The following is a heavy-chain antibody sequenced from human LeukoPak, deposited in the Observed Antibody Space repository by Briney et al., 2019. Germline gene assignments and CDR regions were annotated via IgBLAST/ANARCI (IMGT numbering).Heavy chain of an antibody. CDR3: ARDYSAATLYYFDY. D-gene: IGHD2-15*01. CDR1: GYTFTSYD. CDR2: MNPNSGDT. V-gene: IGHV1-8*01. J-gene: IGHJ4*02. Sequence: ASVKVSCKASGYTFTSYDINWLRQATGQGLEWMGWMNPNSGDTGYAQKFQGRVTMTRNTSMSTAYMELSSLRSEDTAVYYCARDYSAATLYYFDYWGQGTLVTVSS.